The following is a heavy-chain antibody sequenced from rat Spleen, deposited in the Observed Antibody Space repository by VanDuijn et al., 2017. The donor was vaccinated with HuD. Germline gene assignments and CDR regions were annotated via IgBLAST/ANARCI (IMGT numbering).Heavy chain of an antibody. CDR3: ARHDDY. CDR2: INYDGGGT. J-gene: IGHJ2*01. Sequence: EVQLVESGGGLVQPGRSLKLSCAASGFTFSDYYMAWVRQAPTKGLEWVASINYDGGGTHYRDSVKGRFTLSRDNAKSTLYLQMDSLRSEDTATYYCARHDDYWGQGVMVTVSS. CDR1: GFTFSDYY. V-gene: IGHV5-22*01.